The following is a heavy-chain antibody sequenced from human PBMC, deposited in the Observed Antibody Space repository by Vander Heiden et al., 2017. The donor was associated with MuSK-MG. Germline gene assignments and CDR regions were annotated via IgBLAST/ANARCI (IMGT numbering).Heavy chain of an antibody. J-gene: IGHJ4*02. D-gene: IGHD1-1*01. CDR3: ARDETGTIDY. Sequence: QVQLVEYGGGVVQSGRSLRPSCSASGLTLSIYGMHWVRQAPGKGLEWVAVIWYDGSNKYYADSVKGRFTISRDNSKNTLYLQMNSLRAEDTAVYYCARDETGTIDYWGQGTLVTVSS. CDR2: IWYDGSNK. CDR1: GLTLSIYG. V-gene: IGHV3-33*01.